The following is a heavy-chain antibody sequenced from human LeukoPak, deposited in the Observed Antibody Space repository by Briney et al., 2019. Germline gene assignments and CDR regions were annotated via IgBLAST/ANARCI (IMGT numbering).Heavy chain of an antibody. J-gene: IGHJ4*02. Sequence: PSETLSLTCTVSGGSISSYYWSWIRQPPGKGLEWIAYIYYSGSTNYNPSLKSRVTISVDTSKNQFSLKLSSVTAADTAVYYCARRSAGATRFDYWGQGTLATVSS. CDR2: IYYSGST. CDR3: ARRSAGATRFDY. D-gene: IGHD1-26*01. V-gene: IGHV4-59*08. CDR1: GGSISSYY.